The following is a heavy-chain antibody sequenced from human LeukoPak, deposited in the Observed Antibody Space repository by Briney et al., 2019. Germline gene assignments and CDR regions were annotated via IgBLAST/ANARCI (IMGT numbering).Heavy chain of an antibody. V-gene: IGHV1-2*02. CDR3: ARSTTPNENEYFEH. D-gene: IGHD2/OR15-2a*01. J-gene: IGHJ1*01. CDR1: GYTFTGYY. Sequence: ASVKVSCKASGYTFTGYYIHWVRQAPGQGLEWMGWINPNSGGTNYIQKFQGRVAMTRDTSISTAYMELSRLRSDDTAVYYCARSTTPNENEYFEHWGQGTLVTVSS. CDR2: INPNSGGT.